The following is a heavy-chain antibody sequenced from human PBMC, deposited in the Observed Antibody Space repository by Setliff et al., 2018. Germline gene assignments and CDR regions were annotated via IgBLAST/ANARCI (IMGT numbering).Heavy chain of an antibody. Sequence: GASVKVSCKASGYTFTSYGISWVRQAPGQGLEWMGWISAYNGSTSYAQKFQGRVTMTRDTSTSTVYMELSSLRSEDTAVYYCAREAKRNVVVVVAATPVYWGQGTLVTVSS. CDR2: ISAYNGST. CDR1: GYTFTSYG. J-gene: IGHJ4*02. CDR3: AREAKRNVVVVVAATPVY. V-gene: IGHV1-18*01. D-gene: IGHD2-15*01.